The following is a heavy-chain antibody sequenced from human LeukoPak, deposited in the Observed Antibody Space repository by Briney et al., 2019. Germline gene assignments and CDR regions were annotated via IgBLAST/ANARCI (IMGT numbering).Heavy chain of an antibody. D-gene: IGHD2-2*01. CDR2: IIPIFGTA. CDR3: ARGEGREDIVVVPAAMFDY. Sequence: SVKVSCKASGYTFTSYGISWVRQAPGQGLEWMGGIIPIFGTANYAQKFQGRVTITADESTSTAYMELSSLRSEDTAVYYCARGEGREDIVVVPAAMFDYWGQGTLVTVSS. J-gene: IGHJ4*02. V-gene: IGHV1-69*13. CDR1: GYTFTSYG.